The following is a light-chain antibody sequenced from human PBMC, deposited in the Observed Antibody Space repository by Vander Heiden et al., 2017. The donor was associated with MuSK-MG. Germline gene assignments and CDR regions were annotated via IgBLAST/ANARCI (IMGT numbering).Light chain of an antibody. J-gene: IGKJ1*01. CDR1: QSVINNY. Sequence: DIQVTQSHSSLSASVGDRVTITCRASQSVINNYLNWYQQKPGKAPKVVIYAASNLQSGVPSRFSGSGSGTDFSLTISRLQPEDVATYYCQQCDSEVRTFGQGTKVEIK. CDR3: QQCDSEVRT. V-gene: IGKV1-39*01. CDR2: AAS.